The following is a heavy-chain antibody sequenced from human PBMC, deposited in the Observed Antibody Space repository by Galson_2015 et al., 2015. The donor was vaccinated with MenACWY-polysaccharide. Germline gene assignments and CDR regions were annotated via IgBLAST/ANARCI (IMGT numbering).Heavy chain of an antibody. J-gene: IGHJ4*02. V-gene: IGHV3-30*18. Sequence: SLRLSCAASGFTFSSYGMHWVRQAPGKGLEWEAVISYDGSNKYYADSVKGRFTISRDNSKNTLYLQMNSLRGEDTAVYYCAKDVYSTGSPPLDYWGQGTLVTVSS. CDR2: ISYDGSNK. CDR3: AKDVYSTGSPPLDY. D-gene: IGHD3-10*01. CDR1: GFTFSSYG.